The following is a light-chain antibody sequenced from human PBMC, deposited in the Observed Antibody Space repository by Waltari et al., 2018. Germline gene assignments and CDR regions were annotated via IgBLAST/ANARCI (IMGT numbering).Light chain of an antibody. Sequence: DFQMTQSPSSLSASVGDRVTITCRASQRISTYLNWYQQKPGEVPRLLMFFASSLQSGVPSRFSGSGSGTDFTLTISTLQPEDFATYYCQQTYSMPWTFGQGTNVEIK. CDR3: QQTYSMPWT. CDR2: FAS. V-gene: IGKV1-39*01. CDR1: QRISTY. J-gene: IGKJ1*01.